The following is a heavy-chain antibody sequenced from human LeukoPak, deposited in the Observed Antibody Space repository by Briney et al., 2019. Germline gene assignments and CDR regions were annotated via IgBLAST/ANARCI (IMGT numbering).Heavy chain of an antibody. V-gene: IGHV3-74*01. J-gene: IGHJ4*02. CDR2: INSDGSST. D-gene: IGHD4-17*01. CDR1: GFTFSSYW. CDR3: ARDWVGTTVTAHFDY. Sequence: GGSLRLSCAAFGFTFSSYWMHWVRQAPGKGLVWVSRINSDGSSTSYADSVKGRFTISRDNAKNTLYLQMNSLRAEDTAVYYCARDWVGTTVTAHFDYWGQGTLVTVSS.